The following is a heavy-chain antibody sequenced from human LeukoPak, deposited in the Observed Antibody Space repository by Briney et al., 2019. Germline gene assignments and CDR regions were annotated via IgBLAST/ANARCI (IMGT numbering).Heavy chain of an antibody. CDR2: ISYDGSSK. Sequence: PGGSLRLSCAASGFTFSSYAMHWVRQAPGKGLEWVAVISYDGSSKYYADSVKGRFTISRDNSKNTLYLQMNSLRAEDTAVYYCAKAYSGSYHINYWGQGTLVTVSS. CDR1: GFTFSSYA. D-gene: IGHD1-26*01. CDR3: AKAYSGSYHINY. J-gene: IGHJ4*02. V-gene: IGHV3-30*04.